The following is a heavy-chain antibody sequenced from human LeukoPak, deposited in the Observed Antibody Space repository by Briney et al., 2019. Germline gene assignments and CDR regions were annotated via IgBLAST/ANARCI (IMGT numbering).Heavy chain of an antibody. J-gene: IGHJ5*02. CDR3: TTEYYGSINH. Sequence: PGGSLRLSCAASGFTFSSYGMSRVRQSPGKGLEWVGHIERKTDGGTTDYAAPVKGRFTISRDDSRNTLYLQMNSLKTEDTAVYYCTTEYYGSINHWGQGTLVTVSS. V-gene: IGHV3-15*04. D-gene: IGHD3-10*01. CDR2: IERKTDGGTT. CDR1: GFTFSSYG.